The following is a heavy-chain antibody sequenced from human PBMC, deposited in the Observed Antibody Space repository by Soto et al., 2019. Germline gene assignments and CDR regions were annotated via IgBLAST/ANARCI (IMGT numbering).Heavy chain of an antibody. CDR1: GYTFTNYD. J-gene: IGHJ4*02. CDR2: INAGNGNT. V-gene: IGHV1-3*01. D-gene: IGHD6-13*01. Sequence: GASVKVSCKASGYTFTNYDINWVRQASGQGLEWMGWINAGNGNTRYSQKFQDRVTITRDTSASTVYMELSSLRSEDTAVYYCARDRYSSSRYVGAFDYWGQGTLVTVSS. CDR3: ARDRYSSSRYVGAFDY.